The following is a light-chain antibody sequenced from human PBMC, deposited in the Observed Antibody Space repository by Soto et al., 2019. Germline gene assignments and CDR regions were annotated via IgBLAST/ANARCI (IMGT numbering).Light chain of an antibody. J-gene: IGLJ1*01. Sequence: QSVLTQPRSVSGSPGQSVTIACTGTSSDVGSYKDVSWYQHHPGKVPKLMIYDVSERPSGVPDRFSGSKSGHTASLTISGLQAEYEAIYYCCAYADTFYVFGTGTKLTVL. CDR3: CAYADTFYV. CDR2: DVS. CDR1: SSDVGSYKD. V-gene: IGLV2-11*01.